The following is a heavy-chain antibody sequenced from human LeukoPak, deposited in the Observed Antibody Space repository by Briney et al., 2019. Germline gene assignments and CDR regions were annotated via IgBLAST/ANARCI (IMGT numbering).Heavy chain of an antibody. CDR2: IIPIFGTA. CDR1: GGTFSSYA. CDR3: AREYYGSGSSHAFDI. V-gene: IGHV1-69*13. J-gene: IGHJ3*02. Sequence: ASVKVSCKASGGTFSSYAISWVRQAPGQGLEWMGGIIPIFGTANYAQKFQGRVTITADESTSTAYMELSSLRSEDTAVYYCAREYYGSGSSHAFDIWGQGTMVTVSS. D-gene: IGHD3-10*01.